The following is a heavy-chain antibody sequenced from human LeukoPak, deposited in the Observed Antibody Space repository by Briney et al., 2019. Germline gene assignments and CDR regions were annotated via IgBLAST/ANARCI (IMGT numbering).Heavy chain of an antibody. CDR2: ISYDGSNK. CDR1: GFTFSSYG. Sequence: PGRSLRLSCAASGFTFSSYGMHWVRQAPGKGLEWVAVISYDGSNKYYADSVKGRFTISRDNSKNTLYLQMNSLRAEDTAVYYCAKDRYYYDSSGSIYFDYWGLGTLVTVSS. CDR3: AKDRYYYDSSGSIYFDY. V-gene: IGHV3-30*18. J-gene: IGHJ4*02. D-gene: IGHD3-22*01.